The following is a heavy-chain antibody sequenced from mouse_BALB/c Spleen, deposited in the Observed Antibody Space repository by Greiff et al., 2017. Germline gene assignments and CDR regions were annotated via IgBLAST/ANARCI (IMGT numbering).Heavy chain of an antibody. CDR2: IDPYYGGT. CDR1: GYSFTGYN. J-gene: IGHJ4*01. CDR3: ARESTMITTNAMDY. Sequence: EVKLVESGPELEKPGASVKISCKASGYSFTGYNMNWVKQSNGKSLEWIGNIDPYYGGTSYNQNFKGKATLTVDKSSSTAYMQLKSLTSEDSAVYYCARESTMITTNAMDYWGQGTSVTVSS. D-gene: IGHD2-4*01. V-gene: IGHV1-39*01.